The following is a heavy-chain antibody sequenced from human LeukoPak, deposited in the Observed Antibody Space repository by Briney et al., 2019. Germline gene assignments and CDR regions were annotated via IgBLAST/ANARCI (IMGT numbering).Heavy chain of an antibody. D-gene: IGHD3-16*02. V-gene: IGHV3-74*01. CDR3: AKGGSYRSQPYFDY. Sequence: PGGSLRLSCAASGFTFSSYWMHWVRQAPGKGLVWVSRINSDGSSTSYADSVKGRFTIYRDNAKNTLYLQRNSLRAEDTAVYYCAKGGSYRSQPYFDYWGQGTPVTVSS. CDR1: GFTFSSYW. CDR2: INSDGSST. J-gene: IGHJ4*02.